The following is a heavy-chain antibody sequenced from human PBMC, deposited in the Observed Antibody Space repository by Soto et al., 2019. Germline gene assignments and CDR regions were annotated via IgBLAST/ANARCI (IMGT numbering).Heavy chain of an antibody. CDR2: FDPEDGET. J-gene: IGHJ5*02. Sequence: ASVKVSCKVSGYTLTELSMHWVRQAPGKGLEWMGGFDPEDGETIHAQKFQGRVTMTEDTSTDTAYMELSSLRSEDTAVYYCATDLATLRFLEWLPEFDPWGQGTLVTVSS. CDR1: GYTLTELS. D-gene: IGHD3-3*01. V-gene: IGHV1-24*01. CDR3: ATDLATLRFLEWLPEFDP.